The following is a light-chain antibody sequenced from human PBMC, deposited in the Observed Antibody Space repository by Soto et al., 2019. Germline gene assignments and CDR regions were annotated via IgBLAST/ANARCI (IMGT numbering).Light chain of an antibody. CDR2: GNS. CDR1: SSNIGAGYD. J-gene: IGLJ2*01. Sequence: QPVLTQPPSMSGAPGQRVTISCTGSSSNIGAGYDVHWYQQLPGTAPKLLIYGNSNRPSGVPDRFSGSKSGTSASLAITGLQAEDEADYYCQSYDSSLSGRVVFGGGTQLTVL. CDR3: QSYDSSLSGRVV. V-gene: IGLV1-40*01.